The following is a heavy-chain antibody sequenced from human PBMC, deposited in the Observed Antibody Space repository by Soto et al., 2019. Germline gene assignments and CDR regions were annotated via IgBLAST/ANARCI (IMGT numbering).Heavy chain of an antibody. CDR2: ISYDGSNK. J-gene: IGHJ6*02. Sequence: PEGSLSLSCVASGFTCSNYGMHCVRQAPGKALEWVAVISYDGSNKYYADSVKGRFTISRDNSKNTLYLQMTSLRTEDTAVYYCAKLDEGGLQYAYYAMDVWGQGTTVTVSS. CDR1: GFTCSNYG. D-gene: IGHD2-15*01. CDR3: AKLDEGGLQYAYYAMDV. V-gene: IGHV3-30*18.